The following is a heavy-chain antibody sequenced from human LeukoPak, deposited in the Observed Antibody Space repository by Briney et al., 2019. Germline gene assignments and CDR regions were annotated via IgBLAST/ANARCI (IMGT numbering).Heavy chain of an antibody. V-gene: IGHV3-23*01. D-gene: IGHD6-13*01. J-gene: IGHJ3*02. Sequence: PGGSLRLSCAASGFTFSNFPMAWVRQAPGKGLEWVSLISNSGGSTYYADSVKGRFTISRDNSKNTVDLQMNSLRVEDTAVYYCAKEPLMAAAPGDAFDIWGQGTMVTVSS. CDR1: GFTFSNFP. CDR2: ISNSGGST. CDR3: AKEPLMAAAPGDAFDI.